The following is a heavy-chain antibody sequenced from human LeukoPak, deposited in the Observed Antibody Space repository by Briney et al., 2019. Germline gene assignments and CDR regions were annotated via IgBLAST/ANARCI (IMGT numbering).Heavy chain of an antibody. D-gene: IGHD4/OR15-4a*01. CDR2: ISDTGKTT. Sequence: PGGCLRLSCAASGFTFSSHAMSWARQAPGEGLQWVSTISDTGKTTFYTASVRGRFTISRDDANNTLFLQMGGLGAGDTAVYYCVRGGAYDYGVLDKWGRGSLVTVSS. J-gene: IGHJ4*02. CDR1: GFTFSSHA. V-gene: IGHV3-23*01. CDR3: VRGGAYDYGVLDK.